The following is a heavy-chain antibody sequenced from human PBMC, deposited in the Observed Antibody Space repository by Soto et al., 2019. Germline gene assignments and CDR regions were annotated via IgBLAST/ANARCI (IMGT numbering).Heavy chain of an antibody. CDR1: GFTFSDSA. CDR2: FRSKAKSYAT. Sequence: PGGSLRLSCAASGFTFSDSAIHWVRQASGKRLEWVGRFRSKAKSYATAYAASVQGRFTISRDDSKNTAYLQMNSLKTEDSAVYYCTRLRDDILTGVDSWGQGALVTVSS. CDR3: TRLRDDILTGVDS. V-gene: IGHV3-73*01. D-gene: IGHD3-9*01. J-gene: IGHJ4*02.